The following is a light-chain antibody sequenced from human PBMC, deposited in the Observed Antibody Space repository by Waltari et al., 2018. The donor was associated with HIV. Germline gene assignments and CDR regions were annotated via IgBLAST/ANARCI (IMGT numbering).Light chain of an antibody. V-gene: IGLV2-14*01. CDR1: SSDIGGYNY. Sequence: QSALTQPASVSGSPGQSITISCTGTSSDIGGYNYVSWYQQHPGKAPNLMIYEVSTLPSGVSNRFSGSKSVNTASLTISGLQAEDEADYYCSSYTSSSTVIFGGGTKLAVL. CDR2: EVS. CDR3: SSYTSSSTVI. J-gene: IGLJ2*01.